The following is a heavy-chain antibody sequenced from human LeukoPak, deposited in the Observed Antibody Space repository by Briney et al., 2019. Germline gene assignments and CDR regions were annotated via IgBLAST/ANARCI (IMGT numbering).Heavy chain of an antibody. CDR3: AKSGYCSGGSCYRYFDY. V-gene: IGHV3-48*03. J-gene: IGHJ4*02. CDR1: GFTFSSYE. CDR2: ISSSGSTI. D-gene: IGHD2-15*01. Sequence: PGGSLRLSCAASGFTFSSYEMNWVRQAPGKGLGWVSYISSSGSTIYYADSVKGRFTISRDNAKNSLYLQMNSLRAEDTALYYCAKSGYCSGGSCYRYFDYWGQGTLVTVSS.